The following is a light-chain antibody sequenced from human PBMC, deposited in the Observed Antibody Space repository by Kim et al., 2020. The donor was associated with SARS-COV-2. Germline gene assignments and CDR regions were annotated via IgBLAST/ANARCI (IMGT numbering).Light chain of an antibody. CDR2: DAS. Sequence: SWSPGERATLSCRASQSVSSYLAWYQQKPGQAPRLLIYDASNRATGIPARFSGSGSGTDFTLTISSLEPEDFAVYYCQQRSNWLTFGQGTKVDIK. V-gene: IGKV3-11*01. CDR3: QQRSNWLT. CDR1: QSVSSY. J-gene: IGKJ1*01.